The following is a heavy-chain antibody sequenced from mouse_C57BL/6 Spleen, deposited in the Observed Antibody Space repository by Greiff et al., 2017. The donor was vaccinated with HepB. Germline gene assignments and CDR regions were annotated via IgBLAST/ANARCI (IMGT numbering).Heavy chain of an antibody. D-gene: IGHD1-1*01. Sequence: VKLMESGPGLVQPSQSLSITCTVSGFSFTSYGVHWVRQSPGKGLEWLGVIWSGGSTDYNAAFISRLSISKDNSKSQVFFKMNSLQADDTAIYYCAQGYYGSSYGYFDVWGTGTTVTVSS. CDR3: AQGYYGSSYGYFDV. J-gene: IGHJ1*03. CDR1: GFSFTSYG. CDR2: IWSGGST. V-gene: IGHV2-2*01.